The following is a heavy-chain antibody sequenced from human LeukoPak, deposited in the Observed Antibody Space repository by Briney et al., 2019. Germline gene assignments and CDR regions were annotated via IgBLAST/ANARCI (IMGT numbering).Heavy chain of an antibody. D-gene: IGHD3-3*01. CDR1: GGSFSGYY. Sequence: PSETLSLTCAVYGGSFSGYYWSWIRQPPGKGLEWIGVINHSGSTNYNPSLKSRVTISVDTSKNQFSLKLSSVTAADTAVYYCARGSPYYDFWSGLRGASYIDYWGQGTLVTVSS. CDR3: ARGSPYYDFWSGLRGASYIDY. CDR2: INHSGST. V-gene: IGHV4-34*01. J-gene: IGHJ4*02.